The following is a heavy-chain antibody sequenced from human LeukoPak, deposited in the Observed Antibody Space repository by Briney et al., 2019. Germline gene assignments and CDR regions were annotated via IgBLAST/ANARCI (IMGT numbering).Heavy chain of an antibody. CDR3: ARGGYGSGWDYMDV. J-gene: IGHJ6*03. CDR2: IYYSGST. V-gene: IGHV4-59*12. CDR1: GGSISSYY. Sequence: PSETLSLTCTVSGGSISSYYWSWIRQPPGKGLEWIGYIYYSGSTNYNPSLKSRVTISVDTSKNQFSLKLSSVTAAGTAVYYYARGGYGSGWDYMDVWGKGTTVTVSS. D-gene: IGHD3-10*01.